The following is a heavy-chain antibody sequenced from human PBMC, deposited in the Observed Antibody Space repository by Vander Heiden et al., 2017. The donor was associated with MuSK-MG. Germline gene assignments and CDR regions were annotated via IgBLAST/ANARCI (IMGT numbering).Heavy chain of an antibody. CDR3: ARESGTTYYTWIDP. CDR2: IHRGGET. Sequence: EVQLVASGGGWIQPGGSLRPSSEVPGSSVSDNYMSWVRQAPGKGLEWVSVIHRGGETNYADSVKGRFTISRDNSKNTLYLHMNSLRAEDTAVYYCARESGTTYYTWIDPWGQGTLVTVSS. CDR1: GSSVSDNY. J-gene: IGHJ5*02. D-gene: IGHD3-3*01. V-gene: IGHV3-53*01.